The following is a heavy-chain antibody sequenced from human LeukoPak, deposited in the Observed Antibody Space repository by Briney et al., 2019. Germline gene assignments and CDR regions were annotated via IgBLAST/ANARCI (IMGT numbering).Heavy chain of an antibody. CDR2: ISSSSSTI. CDR3: ASDISYDYIDC. CDR1: GFTFSSYS. J-gene: IGHJ4*02. D-gene: IGHD5-12*01. Sequence: GGSLRLSGAASGFTFSSYSMNWVRQAAGKGVECVSYISSSSSTIFYADSVKGRFTIFRDNAKNSLYLQMNSLRAEDTAVYYCASDISYDYIDCWGQGTLVTVSS. V-gene: IGHV3-48*01.